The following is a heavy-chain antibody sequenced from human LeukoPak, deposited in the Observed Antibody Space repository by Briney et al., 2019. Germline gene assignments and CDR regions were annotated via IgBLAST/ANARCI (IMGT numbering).Heavy chain of an antibody. V-gene: IGHV3-73*01. J-gene: IGHJ4*02. CDR3: TRGDPFDY. CDR1: GFTFSGPA. CDR2: IRSKANSYAT. Sequence: GGSLKLSCAASGFTFSGPAMHWVRQAPGKGLECVCRIRSKANSYATAYAASVKGRFTISRDDSKNTAYLQMNSLKTEDTAVYYCTRGDPFDYWGQGTLVTVSS. D-gene: IGHD2-21*02.